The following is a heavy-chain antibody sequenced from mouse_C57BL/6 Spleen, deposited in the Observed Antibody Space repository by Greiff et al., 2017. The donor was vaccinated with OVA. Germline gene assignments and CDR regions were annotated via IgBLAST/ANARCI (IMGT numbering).Heavy chain of an antibody. V-gene: IGHV1-50*01. J-gene: IGHJ4*01. CDR3: ARSGSSQAMDY. Sequence: VQLQQPGAELVKPGASVKLSCKASGYTFTSYWMQWVKQRPGQGLEWIGEIDPSDSYTNYNQKFKGKATLTVDTSSSTAYMQLSSLTAEEAAVDYCARSGSSQAMDYWGQGTSVTVSS. D-gene: IGHD1-1*01. CDR1: GYTFTSYW. CDR2: IDPSDSYT.